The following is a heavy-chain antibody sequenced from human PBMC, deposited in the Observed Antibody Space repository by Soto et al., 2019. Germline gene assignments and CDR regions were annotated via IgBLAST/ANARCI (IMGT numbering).Heavy chain of an antibody. V-gene: IGHV4-34*01. CDR3: ARGWGRIFDY. CDR1: GLSVRGSY. CDR2: INHSGST. J-gene: IGHJ4*02. D-gene: IGHD7-27*01. Sequence: AATLTLISVVYGLSVRGSYRNGIRQSPGKGLEWIGEINHSGSTNYNPSLKSRVTISVDTSKNQFSLKLSSVTAADTAVYYCARGWGRIFDYWGQGTLVTVSS.